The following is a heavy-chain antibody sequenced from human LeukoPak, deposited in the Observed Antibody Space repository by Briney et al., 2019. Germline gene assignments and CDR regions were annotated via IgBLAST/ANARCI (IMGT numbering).Heavy chain of an antibody. CDR3: ARSRGYSYGYSFDY. J-gene: IGHJ4*02. V-gene: IGHV4-31*03. Sequence: SETLSLTCTVSGGSFSSGGYYWSWIRQHPGKGLEWIGYIYYSGSTYYNPSLKSRITISVDTSKNQFSLKLSSVTAADTAVYYCARSRGYSYGYSFDYWGQGTLVTVSS. CDR1: GGSFSSGGYY. D-gene: IGHD5-18*01. CDR2: IYYSGST.